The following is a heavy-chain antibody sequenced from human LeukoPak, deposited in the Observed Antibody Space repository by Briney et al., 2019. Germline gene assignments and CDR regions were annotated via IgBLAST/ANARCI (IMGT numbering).Heavy chain of an antibody. CDR3: AGSLESWFGELSHAFDI. V-gene: IGHV4-31*03. J-gene: IGHJ3*02. Sequence: SETLSLTCTVSGGSISSGGYYWSWIRQHPGKGLEWIGYIYYSGSTYYNPSLKSRVTISVDTSKNQFSLKLSSVTAADTAVYYCAGSLESWFGELSHAFDIWGQGTMVTVSS. D-gene: IGHD3-10*01. CDR2: IYYSGST. CDR1: GGSISSGGYY.